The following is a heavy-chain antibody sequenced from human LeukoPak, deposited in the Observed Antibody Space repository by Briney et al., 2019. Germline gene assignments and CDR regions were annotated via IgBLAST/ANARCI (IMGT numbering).Heavy chain of an antibody. CDR2: ISSSSSYI. CDR3: ARDLRPCSSTSCYGYYHYGMDV. V-gene: IGHV3-21*01. D-gene: IGHD2-2*01. J-gene: IGHJ6*02. CDR1: GFTFSSYS. Sequence: GGSLRLSCAASGFTFSSYSMNWVRQAPGKGLEWVSSISSSSSYIYYADSVKGRFTISRDNAKNSLYLQMNSLRAEDTAVYYCARDLRPCSSTSCYGYYHYGMDVWGQGTTVTVSS.